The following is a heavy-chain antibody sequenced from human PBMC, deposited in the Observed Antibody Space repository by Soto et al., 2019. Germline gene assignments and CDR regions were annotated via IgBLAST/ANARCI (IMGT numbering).Heavy chain of an antibody. D-gene: IGHD2-8*01. J-gene: IGHJ1*01. CDR1: GFTFKYYA. CDR3: ARESKWYGGQYFQD. V-gene: IGHV3-23*01. CDR2: ISGSGDKT. Sequence: EVQLLQSGGGLAQPGTSLRLSCAASGFTFKYYAMTWVRQAPGKGLEWVSTISGSGDKTDYADSVKGHFRVSRDNSKDTLYLQMDSLRADDTALYYCARESKWYGGQYFQDWGQGTLVTVSS.